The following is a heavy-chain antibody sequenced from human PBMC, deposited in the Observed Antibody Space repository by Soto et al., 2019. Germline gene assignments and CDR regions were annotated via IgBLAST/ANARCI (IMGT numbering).Heavy chain of an antibody. Sequence: QPGGSLRLSCAASGFTFDDYAMHWVRQAPGKGLEWVSGISWNSGSIGYADSVKGRFTISRDNAKNSLYLQMNSLRAEDTALYYCAKDLNDILTAFDYWGQGTLVTVSS. CDR3: AKDLNDILTAFDY. D-gene: IGHD3-9*01. J-gene: IGHJ4*02. V-gene: IGHV3-9*01. CDR1: GFTFDDYA. CDR2: ISWNSGSI.